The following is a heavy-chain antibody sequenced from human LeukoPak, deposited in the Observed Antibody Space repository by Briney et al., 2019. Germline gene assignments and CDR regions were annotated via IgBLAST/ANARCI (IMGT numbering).Heavy chain of an antibody. Sequence: SETLSLTCTVSGGSISSYYWSWIRQPPGKGLEWIGYIYYSGSTNYNPSLKNRVTISVDTSKNQFSLKLSSVTAADTAVYYCAAAGYSGYDPPFDYWGQGTLVTVSS. J-gene: IGHJ4*02. CDR1: GGSISSYY. V-gene: IGHV4-59*01. CDR3: AAAGYSGYDPPFDY. CDR2: IYYSGST. D-gene: IGHD5-12*01.